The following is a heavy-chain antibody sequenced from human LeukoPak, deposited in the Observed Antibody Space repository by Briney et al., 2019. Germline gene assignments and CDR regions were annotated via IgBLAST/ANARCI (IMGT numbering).Heavy chain of an antibody. V-gene: IGHV3-74*03. D-gene: IGHD1-26*01. CDR1: GFTFSRDW. CDR2: ISDDGSIT. CDR3: ARVVSGSYIN. J-gene: IGHJ4*02. Sequence: GGSLRLSCAASGFTFSRDWMHWVRQAPGKGLVWVSRISDDGSITTYADSVKGRFTISRDNAKSTVFLQMNSLRAGDTAVYYCARVVSGSYINWGQGTLVTVSS.